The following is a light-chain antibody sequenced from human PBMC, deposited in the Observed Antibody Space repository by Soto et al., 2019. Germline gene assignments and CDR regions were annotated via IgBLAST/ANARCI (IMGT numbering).Light chain of an antibody. J-gene: IGKJ1*01. CDR2: AAS. CDR1: QSISSY. Sequence: DIQMTQSPSSLSASVGDRVTITCRASQSISSYLNWYQQKPGKAPKLLIYAASSLQSGVPSRFSGSGSGTHFSLTISSLHPEDFATYFCQQSYNTPRAFGQGTKVDIK. V-gene: IGKV1-39*01. CDR3: QQSYNTPRA.